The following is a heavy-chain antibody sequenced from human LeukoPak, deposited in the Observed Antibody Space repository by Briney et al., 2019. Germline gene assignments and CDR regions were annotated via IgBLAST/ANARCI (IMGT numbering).Heavy chain of an antibody. J-gene: IGHJ4*02. Sequence: KPSETLPLTCAVYGGSFSGYYWSWIRQPPGKGLEWIGDINHSGSTNFNPSLKSRVAISVDPSKNQFSLKVNSVTAADTAVYFCARVGYCSGGDCYSRGAPIDYWGQGTLVTVSS. CDR3: ARVGYCSGGDCYSRGAPIDY. CDR1: GGSFSGYY. V-gene: IGHV4-34*01. D-gene: IGHD2-15*01. CDR2: INHSGST.